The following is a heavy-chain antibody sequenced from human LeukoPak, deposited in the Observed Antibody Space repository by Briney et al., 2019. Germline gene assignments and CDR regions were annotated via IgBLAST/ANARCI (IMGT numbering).Heavy chain of an antibody. CDR1: GFTFSSYG. CDR3: ARDAWAARRELLY. D-gene: IGHD6-6*01. J-gene: IGHJ4*02. CDR2: IWYDGSNK. Sequence: PGGSLRLSCAASGFTFSSYGMHWVRQAPGKGLEWVAVIWYDGSNKYYADSVKGRFTISRDNSKNTLYLQMNSLRAEDTAVYYCARDAWAARRELLYWGQGTLVTVSS. V-gene: IGHV3-33*08.